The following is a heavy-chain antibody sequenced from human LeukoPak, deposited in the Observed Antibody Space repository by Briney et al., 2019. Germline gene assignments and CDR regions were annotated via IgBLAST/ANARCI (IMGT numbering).Heavy chain of an antibody. CDR1: GYSISNGYF. J-gene: IGHJ4*02. D-gene: IGHD4-17*01. Sequence: SETLSLTCTVSGYSISNGYFWGWIRQPPGKGLEWIGSIYHSGSTYYNPSLKSRVTISVDTSKNHFSLKLSSVTAADTAMYYCATTITVTTDYWGQGALVTVSS. CDR2: IYHSGST. CDR3: ATTITVTTDY. V-gene: IGHV4-38-2*02.